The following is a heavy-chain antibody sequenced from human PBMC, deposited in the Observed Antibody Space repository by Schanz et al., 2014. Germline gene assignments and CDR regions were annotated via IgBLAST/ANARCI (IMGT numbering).Heavy chain of an antibody. V-gene: IGHV4-31*03. CDR1: GASISSGGYY. D-gene: IGHD3-16*01. CDR3: ARHGGRPYYAMDV. J-gene: IGHJ6*02. Sequence: QVQLQESGPGLVKPSQTLSLTCTVSGASISSGGYYWDWIRLLPGKGLEWIGYISYSGSTSFNPSLKSRLTMSVDTSKSQVSMELSSVTAADTAVYYCARHGGRPYYAMDVWGQGTTVTVSS. CDR2: ISYSGST.